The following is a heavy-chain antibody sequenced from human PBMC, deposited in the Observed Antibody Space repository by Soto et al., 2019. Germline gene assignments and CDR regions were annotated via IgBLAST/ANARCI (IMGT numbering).Heavy chain of an antibody. Sequence: ASVKVSFKASGYTFTSYGISWVRQAPGQGLEWMGWISAYNGNTNYAQKLQGRVTMTTDTSTSTAYMELRSLRSDDTAVYYCARVITGTGGPYYYYMDVWGKGTTVTVSS. V-gene: IGHV1-18*01. CDR1: GYTFTSYG. D-gene: IGHD1-20*01. CDR3: ARVITGTGGPYYYYMDV. CDR2: ISAYNGNT. J-gene: IGHJ6*03.